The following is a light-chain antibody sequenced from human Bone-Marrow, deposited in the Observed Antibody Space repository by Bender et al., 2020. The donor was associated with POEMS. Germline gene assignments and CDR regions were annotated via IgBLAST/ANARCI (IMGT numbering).Light chain of an antibody. CDR1: SSDVGGYNY. CDR3: CSYTVIGTLV. Sequence: QSALTQPPSASGSPGQSVTISCTGTSSDVGGYNYVSWYQQHPGKAPKLMIYEVSKRPSGVPDRFSGSKSGNTASLIISGLQPEDEADYFCCSYTVIGTLVFGGGTRLTVL. V-gene: IGLV2-8*01. J-gene: IGLJ3*02. CDR2: EVS.